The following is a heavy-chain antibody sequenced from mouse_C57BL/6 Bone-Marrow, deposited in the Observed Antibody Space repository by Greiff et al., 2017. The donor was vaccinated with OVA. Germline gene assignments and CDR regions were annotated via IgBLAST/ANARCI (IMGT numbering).Heavy chain of an antibody. V-gene: IGHV1-9*01. CDR1: GYTFTGYW. CDR3: ARGYDDGYFDY. CDR2: ILPGSGST. Sequence: VKLQESGAELMKPGASVKLSCKATGYTFTGYWIEWVKQRPGHGLEWIGEILPGSGSTTYNEKFKGKATFTADTSSNTAYMQLSSLTTEDSAIYYCARGYDDGYFDYWGQGTTLTVSS. J-gene: IGHJ2*01. D-gene: IGHD2-2*01.